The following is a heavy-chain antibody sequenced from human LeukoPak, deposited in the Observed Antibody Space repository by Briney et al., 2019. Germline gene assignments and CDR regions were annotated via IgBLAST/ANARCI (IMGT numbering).Heavy chain of an antibody. V-gene: IGHV3-30*04. CDR2: ISYDGSNK. D-gene: IGHD5-12*01. J-gene: IGHJ6*04. CDR1: GFTFSSYA. CDR3: ARDRGYSGYDTYGMDV. Sequence: PGGSLRLSCAASGFTFSSYAMHWVRQAPGKGLERVAVISYDGSNKYYADSVKGRFTISRDNSKNTLYLQMNSLRAEGTAVYYCARDRGYSGYDTYGMDVWGKGTTVTVSS.